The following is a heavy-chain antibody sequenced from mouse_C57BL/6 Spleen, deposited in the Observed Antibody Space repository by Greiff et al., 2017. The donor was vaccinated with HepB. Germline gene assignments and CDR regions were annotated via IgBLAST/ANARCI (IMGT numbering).Heavy chain of an antibody. J-gene: IGHJ2*01. CDR1: GYTFTSYW. CDR2: IHPNSGST. D-gene: IGHD5-1*01. CDR3: ARSSNFDY. Sequence: VQLQQSGAELVKPGASVKLSCKASGYTFTSYWMHGVKRRPGQGLEWMGMIHPNSGSTNYNEKFKSKATLTVDKSASTAYMQLSSLTSEDSAVYYCARSSNFDYWGQGTTLTVSS. V-gene: IGHV1-64*01.